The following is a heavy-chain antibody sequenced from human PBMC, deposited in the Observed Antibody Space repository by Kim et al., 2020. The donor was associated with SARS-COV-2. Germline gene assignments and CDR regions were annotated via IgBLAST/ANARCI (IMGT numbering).Heavy chain of an antibody. D-gene: IGHD3-16*01. V-gene: IGHV3-33*01. CDR1: GFTFSSYT. Sequence: GGSLRLSCAASGFTFSSYTVHWVRQAPGKGLEWVAVIWFDESDKYYADSVKGRFTISRDNSKNTLYLQMNSLRAEDTAVYYCARTGYYGYLRNAFDIGGQGTMVTVSS. CDR3: ARTGYYGYLRNAFDI. J-gene: IGHJ3*02. CDR2: IWFDESDK.